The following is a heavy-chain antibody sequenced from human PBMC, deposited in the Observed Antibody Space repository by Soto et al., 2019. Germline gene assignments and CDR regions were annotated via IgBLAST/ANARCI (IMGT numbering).Heavy chain of an antibody. CDR3: AYYGSGSYMDDY. D-gene: IGHD3-10*01. Sequence: SETLSLTCTVSGGSISSSSYYWGWIRQPPGKGLEWIVSIYYSVSTYYNPSLKSRVTISVDTSKNQFSLKLSSATAADTAVYYCAYYGSGSYMDDYWGQGTLVTVSS. V-gene: IGHV4-39*01. CDR1: GGSISSSSYY. CDR2: IYYSVST. J-gene: IGHJ4*02.